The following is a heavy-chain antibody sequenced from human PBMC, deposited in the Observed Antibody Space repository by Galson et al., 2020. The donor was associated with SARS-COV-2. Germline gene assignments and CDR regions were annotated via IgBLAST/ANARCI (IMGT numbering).Heavy chain of an antibody. Sequence: SETLSLTCAVYGGSFSGYYWSWIRQPPGKGLEWIGEINHSGSTNYNPSLKSRVTISVDTSKNQFSLKLSSVTAADTAVYYCARGLARELLPFQHGGQGTLVTVSS. D-gene: IGHD1-26*01. CDR2: INHSGST. CDR1: GGSFSGYY. V-gene: IGHV4-34*01. J-gene: IGHJ1*01. CDR3: ARGLARELLPFQH.